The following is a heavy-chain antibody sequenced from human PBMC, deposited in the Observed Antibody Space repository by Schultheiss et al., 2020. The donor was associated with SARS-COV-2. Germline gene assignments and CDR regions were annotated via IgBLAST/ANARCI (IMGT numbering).Heavy chain of an antibody. V-gene: IGHV3-30*03. CDR2: ISYDGRNK. CDR3: ARVGYYDSSGYTFDY. J-gene: IGHJ4*02. Sequence: GESLKISCAASGFTFSSYGMHWVRQAPGKGLEWVAVISYDGRNKYYADSVKGRFTISRDNSKNTLYLQMNSLRAEDTAVYYCARVGYYDSSGYTFDYWGQGTLVTVSS. D-gene: IGHD3-22*01. CDR1: GFTFSSYG.